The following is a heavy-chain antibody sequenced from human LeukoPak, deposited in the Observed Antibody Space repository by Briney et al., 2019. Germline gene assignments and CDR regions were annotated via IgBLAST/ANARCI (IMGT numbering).Heavy chain of an antibody. Sequence: GGSLRLSCAASGFMFSSNWMSWVRLAPGKGLEWVANIKEDGTETYYVDSVKGRFTISRDNAKNSLYLQMNSLRVEDTAVYYCAKVIQWELPIGDYWGQGTLVTVSS. D-gene: IGHD1-26*01. CDR1: GFMFSSNW. CDR2: IKEDGTET. V-gene: IGHV3-7*03. J-gene: IGHJ4*02. CDR3: AKVIQWELPIGDY.